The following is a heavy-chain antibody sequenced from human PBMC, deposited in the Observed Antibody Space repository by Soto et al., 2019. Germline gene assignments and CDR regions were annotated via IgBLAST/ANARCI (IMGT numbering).Heavy chain of an antibody. V-gene: IGHV1-2*04. J-gene: IGHJ4*02. CDR3: ARGYSSSWQFDY. CDR1: GYTFTGYY. CDR2: INPNSGGT. D-gene: IGHD6-13*01. Sequence: GPSVKVSCKASGYTFTGYYMHWVRQAPGQGLEWMGWINPNSGGTNYAQKFQGWVTMTRDTSISTAYMELSRLRSDDTAVYYCARGYSSSWQFDYWGQETLVTVSS.